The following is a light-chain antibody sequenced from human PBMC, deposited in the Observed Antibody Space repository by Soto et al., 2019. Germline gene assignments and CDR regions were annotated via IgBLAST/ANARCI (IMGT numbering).Light chain of an antibody. CDR1: QSVSSSY. Sequence: EIVLTQSPGTLSLSPGERATLSCRASQSVSSSYLAWYQQKPGQAPRLLIYGASSRATGIPDRFSGSGSGTDFTLTISRLQPEDLAVYYWQQYGSRVTFGRGTKLEIK. V-gene: IGKV3-20*01. CDR2: GAS. J-gene: IGKJ2*01. CDR3: QQYGSRVT.